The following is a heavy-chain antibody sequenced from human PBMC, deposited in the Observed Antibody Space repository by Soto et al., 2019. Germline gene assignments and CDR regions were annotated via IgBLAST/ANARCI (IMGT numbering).Heavy chain of an antibody. CDR1: GGSISSYY. CDR3: ARMYYDFWSGPEASYGMDV. D-gene: IGHD3-3*01. V-gene: IGHV4-59*01. Sequence: PSETLSLTCTVSGGSISSYYWSWIRQPPGKGLEWIGYIYYSGSTNYNPSLKSRVTISVDTSKNQFSLKLSSVTAADTAVYYCARMYYDFWSGPEASYGMDVWGQGTTVTV. CDR2: IYYSGST. J-gene: IGHJ6*02.